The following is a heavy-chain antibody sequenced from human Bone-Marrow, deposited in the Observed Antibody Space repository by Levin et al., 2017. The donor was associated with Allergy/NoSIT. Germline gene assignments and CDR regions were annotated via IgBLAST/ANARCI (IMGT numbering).Heavy chain of an antibody. J-gene: IGHJ4*02. CDR2: ISGSGGSP. V-gene: IGHV3-23*01. CDR3: AKDRPTHHLALWD. CDR1: GFTFSSYA. D-gene: IGHD3-16*01. Sequence: SGESLKISCAASGFTFSSYAMSWVRQAPGKGLEWVSAISGSGGSPYYADSVKGRFTISRDNSKNTLYLQMNSLRAEDTAVYYCAKDRPTHHLALWDWGQGTLVTVSS.